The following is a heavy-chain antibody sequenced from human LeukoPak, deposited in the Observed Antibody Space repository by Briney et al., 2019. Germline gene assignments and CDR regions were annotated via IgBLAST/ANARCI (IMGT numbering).Heavy chain of an antibody. CDR2: IHYSGST. CDR3: ARGAAATRDY. CDR1: GGSLSGYY. V-gene: IGHV4-59*01. D-gene: IGHD2-15*01. J-gene: IGHJ4*02. Sequence: SETLTLTCTVSGGSLSGYYWSWIRQPPGKGLEWIGYIHYSGSTDYNPSLKSRVTISVDTSKNQFSLKLTSVTAADTAVYYCARGAAATRDYWGQGILVAVS.